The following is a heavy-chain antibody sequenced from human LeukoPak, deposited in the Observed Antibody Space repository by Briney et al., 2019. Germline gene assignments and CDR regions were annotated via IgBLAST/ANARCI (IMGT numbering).Heavy chain of an antibody. Sequence: GRSLRLSCAASRFTSRSSWMSWVRQAPGKGLEWVASIKQDGSEKYYVDSVKGRFTISRDNAKNSLYLQMNCLRAEDTAVYYCTSRVPYYYDSSGYLIGTTGYYFDYWGQGTLVTVSS. V-gene: IGHV3-7*01. CDR1: RFTSRSSW. CDR3: TSRVPYYYDSSGYLIGTTGYYFDY. J-gene: IGHJ4*02. CDR2: IKQDGSEK. D-gene: IGHD3-22*01.